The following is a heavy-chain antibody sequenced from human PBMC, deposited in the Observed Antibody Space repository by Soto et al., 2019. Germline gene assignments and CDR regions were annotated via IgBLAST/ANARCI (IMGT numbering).Heavy chain of an antibody. CDR3: ALELYWGSRLDT. Sequence: QVQLVQSGAEVKKPGSSVKVSCEASGGTFSGHAISWVRQAPGQGPEWMGGLIPLFRTTQHAQNFQDRLTIAGNKSTTTAYVEVVSLRFEEIATYHCALELYWGSRLDTWGQGTLVIVSS. V-gene: IGHV1-69*06. CDR1: GGTFSGHA. D-gene: IGHD3-16*01. CDR2: LIPLFRTT. J-gene: IGHJ5*02.